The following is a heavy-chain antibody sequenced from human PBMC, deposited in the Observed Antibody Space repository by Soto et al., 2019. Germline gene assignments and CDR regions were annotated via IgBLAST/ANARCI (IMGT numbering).Heavy chain of an antibody. CDR3: ARDYYYYYMDV. J-gene: IGHJ6*03. Sequence: QVQLVQSGAEVKKPGASVKVSCKASGYTFTSYGISWVRQAPGQGLEWMGWISAYNGNTNYAQKLQGRVTMTTDTPTSTAYMELRILRSDDTSVYYCARDYYYYYMDVMGKGTTGTVPS. CDR2: ISAYNGNT. V-gene: IGHV1-18*01. CDR1: GYTFTSYG.